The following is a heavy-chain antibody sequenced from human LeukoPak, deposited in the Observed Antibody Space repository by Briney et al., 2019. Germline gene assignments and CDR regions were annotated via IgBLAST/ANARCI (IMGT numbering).Heavy chain of an antibody. Sequence: SETLSLTCTVSGGSISSGDYCWSWIRQPPGKGLEWIGYIYYSGSTYYNPSLKSRVTISVDTSKNQFSLKLSSVTAADTAVYYCALRYCYDSSGYSPSWDAFDIWGQGTMVTVSS. D-gene: IGHD3-22*01. CDR3: ALRYCYDSSGYSPSWDAFDI. CDR2: IYYSGST. V-gene: IGHV4-30-4*01. J-gene: IGHJ3*02. CDR1: GGSISSGDYC.